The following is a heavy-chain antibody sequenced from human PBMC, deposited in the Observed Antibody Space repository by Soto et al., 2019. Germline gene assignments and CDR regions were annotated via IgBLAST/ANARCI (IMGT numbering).Heavy chain of an antibody. J-gene: IGHJ4*02. Sequence: QITLKESGPTLGKPTQTLTLTCTFSGFSLSTSGVGVGWIRQPPGKALEWLALIYWDDSQPHSPSLKSRLTIPHDISKNQFVLTMPNIDSVDTAAYFCAHTVPGLSLFDYWGQRALVTVSS. CDR3: AHTVPGLSLFDY. V-gene: IGHV2-5*02. CDR2: IYWDDSQ. D-gene: IGHD2-2*01. CDR1: GFSLSTSGVG.